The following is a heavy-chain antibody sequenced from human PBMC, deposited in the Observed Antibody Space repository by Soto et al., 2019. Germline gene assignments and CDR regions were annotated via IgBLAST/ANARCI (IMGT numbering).Heavy chain of an antibody. Sequence: GGFLRLSCAASGFTFSSYAMHWVRQAPGKGLEWVAVISYDGSNKYYADSVKGRFTISRDNSKNTLYLQMNSLRAEDTAVYYCARDSGSSGWYPLLYYYYYGMDVWGQGTTVTVSS. J-gene: IGHJ6*02. CDR1: GFTFSSYA. D-gene: IGHD6-19*01. V-gene: IGHV3-30-3*01. CDR3: ARDSGSSGWYPLLYYYYYGMDV. CDR2: ISYDGSNK.